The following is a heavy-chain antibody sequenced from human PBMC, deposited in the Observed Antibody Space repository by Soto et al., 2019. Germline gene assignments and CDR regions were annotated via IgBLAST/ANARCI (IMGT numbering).Heavy chain of an antibody. J-gene: IGHJ4*02. CDR2: IYYSGST. D-gene: IGHD3-22*01. CDR1: GGSISSGDYY. CDR3: ARESSGHEGYFDY. Sequence: QVQLQESGPGLVKPSQTLSLTCTVSGGSISSGDYYWSWIRQPPGKGLEWIGDIYYSGSTYYNPSLKSGVTMSVDTSKNQFSLKLSSVTAADTAVYDCARESSGHEGYFDYWGQGTLVTVSS. V-gene: IGHV4-30-4*01.